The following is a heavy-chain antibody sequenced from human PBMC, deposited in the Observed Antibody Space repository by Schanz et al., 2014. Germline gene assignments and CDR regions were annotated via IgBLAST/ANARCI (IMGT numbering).Heavy chain of an antibody. D-gene: IGHD6-13*01. J-gene: IGHJ4*02. V-gene: IGHV1-69*02. CDR3: ASSGAGYSSSWDFDY. Sequence: QVQLVQSGAEVKKPGSSVKVSCKASGGTFSTYTISWVRQAPGQGLEWMGRIIPILGIANYAQKFQGRVTITADKSTFTAYMDVSSLRSEDTAVYYYASSGAGYSSSWDFDYWGQGTLVTVSS. CDR2: IIPILGIA. CDR1: GGTFSTYT.